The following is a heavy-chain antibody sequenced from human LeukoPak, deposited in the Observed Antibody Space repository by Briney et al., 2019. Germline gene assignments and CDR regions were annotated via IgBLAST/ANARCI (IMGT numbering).Heavy chain of an antibody. Sequence: GGSLRLSCAASGFTFSSYRMNWVRQAPGKGLEWVSSISSSSSYIYYAYSVKGRFTISRDNAKNSLYLQMNSLRAEDTAVYYCARLEYYDFWSGSAYGMDVWGQGTTVTVSS. J-gene: IGHJ6*02. CDR1: GFTFSSYR. D-gene: IGHD3-3*01. V-gene: IGHV3-21*01. CDR3: ARLEYYDFWSGSAYGMDV. CDR2: ISSSSSYI.